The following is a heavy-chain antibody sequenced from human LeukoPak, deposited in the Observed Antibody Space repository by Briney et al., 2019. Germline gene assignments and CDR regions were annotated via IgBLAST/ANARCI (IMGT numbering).Heavy chain of an antibody. CDR3: STDSGLCGTIAPI. CDR1: GYTLTELS. V-gene: IGHV1-24*01. CDR2: FASGHGET. Sequence: ASVKVSRKVSGYTLTELSIHWVRQPPGKGLEWMGGFASGHGETFFAQKFQDRLTLTKDATTDTAYMELNGLRSEDAAVYYCSTDSGLCGTIAPIWGQGTTVTVSS. D-gene: IGHD6-13*01. J-gene: IGHJ3*02.